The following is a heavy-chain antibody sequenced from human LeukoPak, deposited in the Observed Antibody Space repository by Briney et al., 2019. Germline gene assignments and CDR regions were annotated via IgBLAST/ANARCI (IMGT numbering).Heavy chain of an antibody. D-gene: IGHD1-14*01. Sequence: GGSLRLSCAASGFTFNGHCMSWLGQAPGKGLEWVANIIKGGSDKYYLDSVKGRFTISRDNANNLLYPHTNSLSVEDTAVYYCTRDRSRAEDDWGQGTLVTVSS. CDR1: GFTFNGHC. CDR2: IIKGGSDK. J-gene: IGHJ4*02. V-gene: IGHV3-7*01. CDR3: TRDRSRAEDD.